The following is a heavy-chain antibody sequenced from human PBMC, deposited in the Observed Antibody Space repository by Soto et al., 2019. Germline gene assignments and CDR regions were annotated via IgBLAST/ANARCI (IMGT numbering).Heavy chain of an antibody. CDR3: ASRGPMLRPVITSDY. CDR2: ISSSSSYI. V-gene: IGHV3-21*01. D-gene: IGHD3-10*01. J-gene: IGHJ4*02. CDR1: GFTFSSYS. Sequence: PGGSLRLSCAASGFTFSSYSMNWVRQAPGKGLEWVSSISSSSSYIYYADSVKGRFTISRDNAKNSLYLQMNSLRAEDTAVYYCASRGPMLRPVITSDYWGQGTLVTVSS.